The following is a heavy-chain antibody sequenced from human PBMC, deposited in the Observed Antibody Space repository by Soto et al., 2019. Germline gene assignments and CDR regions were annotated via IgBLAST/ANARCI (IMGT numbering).Heavy chain of an antibody. V-gene: IGHV3-23*01. J-gene: IGHJ4*02. D-gene: IGHD4-17*01. Sequence: GGSLGLSCAASGFTFSTYAMIWVRKAPGKGLEWVSVITGSGGSTYYADSVKGRFTISRDTSKNTLFLQMNSLRAEDTAVYYCAKDRYGDYGGIDYWGQGTLVTVSS. CDR2: ITGSGGST. CDR3: AKDRYGDYGGIDY. CDR1: GFTFSTYA.